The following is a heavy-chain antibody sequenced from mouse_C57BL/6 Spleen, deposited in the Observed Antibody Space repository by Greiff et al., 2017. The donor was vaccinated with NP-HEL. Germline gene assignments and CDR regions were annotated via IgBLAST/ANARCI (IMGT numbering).Heavy chain of an antibody. J-gene: IGHJ3*01. CDR3: TVFYYGSSPFAY. CDR2: IRLKSDNYAT. D-gene: IGHD1-1*01. V-gene: IGHV6-3*01. Sequence: EVKLVESGGGLVQPGGSMKLSCVASGFTFSNYWMNWVRQSPEKGLEWVAQIRLKSDNYATHYAESVKGRFTISRDDSKSSVYLQMNNLRAEDTGIYYCTVFYYGSSPFAYWGQGTLVTVSA. CDR1: GFTFSNYW.